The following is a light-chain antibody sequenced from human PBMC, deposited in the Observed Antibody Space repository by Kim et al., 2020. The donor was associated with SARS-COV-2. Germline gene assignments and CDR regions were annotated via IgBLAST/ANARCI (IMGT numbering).Light chain of an antibody. Sequence: DIQMTQSPSYLSAPVGDAVNITCLASQSILTYLNWYQQKSGRAPKLLVYAASGLHTGVPSRFSGSGSGTHFTLSIGALQPEDSALYYCQQRYTRPYTFGQGTKLEIK. J-gene: IGKJ2*01. V-gene: IGKV1-39*01. CDR1: QSILTY. CDR3: QQRYTRPYT. CDR2: AAS.